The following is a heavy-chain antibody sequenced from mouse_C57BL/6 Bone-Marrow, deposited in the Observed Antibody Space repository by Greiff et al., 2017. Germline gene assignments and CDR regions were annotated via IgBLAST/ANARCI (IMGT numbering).Heavy chain of an antibody. CDR2: IDPSGSYT. V-gene: IGHV1-50*01. CDR3: ARTVNDAGY. D-gene: IGHD1-1*01. CDR1: GYTFTSYW. J-gene: IGHJ2*01. Sequence: QVQLQQPGAELVKPGASVKLSCKASGYTFTSYWMQWVKQRPGQGLEWIGEIDPSGSYTNYNQKFKGKATLTVDTSSSTAYMQLSSLTSEDAAVYDWARTVNDAGYWGKGATLTVAS.